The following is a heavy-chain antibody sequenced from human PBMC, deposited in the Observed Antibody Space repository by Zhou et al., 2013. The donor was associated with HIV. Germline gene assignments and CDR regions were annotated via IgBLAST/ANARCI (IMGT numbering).Heavy chain of an antibody. V-gene: IGHV1-69*05. Sequence: QVQLVQSGAEVKKPGSSVKVSCKASGGTFSSYAISWVRQAPGQGLEWMGGIIPIFGTANYAQKFQGRVTITTDESTSTAYMELSSLRSEDTAVYYCAREPLGCSSTSCYPFDPWGQGTLVTVSS. J-gene: IGHJ5*02. CDR1: GGTFSSYA. CDR3: AREPLGCSSTSCYPFDP. D-gene: IGHD2-2*01. CDR2: IIPIFGTA.